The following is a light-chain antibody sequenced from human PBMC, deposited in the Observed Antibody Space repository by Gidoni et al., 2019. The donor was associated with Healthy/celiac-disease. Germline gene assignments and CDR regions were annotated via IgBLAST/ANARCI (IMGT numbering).Light chain of an antibody. CDR1: QSVLYSSNNKNY. CDR3: QQYYRALT. Sequence: DSVMTQSPDFLAVSLGERATINCKSSQSVLYSSNNKNYLAWYQQKPGQPPKLLIYWASTRESGVPYRFSGSGSGTDFTLTISSLQAVDVAFYFCQQYYRALTFGGGTKVEIK. J-gene: IGKJ4*01. CDR2: WAS. V-gene: IGKV4-1*01.